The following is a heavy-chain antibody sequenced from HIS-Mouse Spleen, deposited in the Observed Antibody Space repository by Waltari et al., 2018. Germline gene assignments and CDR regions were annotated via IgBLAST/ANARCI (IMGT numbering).Heavy chain of an antibody. CDR2: ISSSSSYI. CDR3: ARGYSSSEDY. D-gene: IGHD6-13*01. V-gene: IGHV3-21*01. CDR1: GFPFSSYS. J-gene: IGHJ4*02. Sequence: EVQLVESGGGLVKPGGSLRLSCAASGFPFSSYSMHWVRQAPGKGLEWVSSISSSSSYIYYADSVKGRFTISRDNAKNSLYLQMNSLRAEDTAVYYCARGYSSSEDYWGQGTLVTVSS.